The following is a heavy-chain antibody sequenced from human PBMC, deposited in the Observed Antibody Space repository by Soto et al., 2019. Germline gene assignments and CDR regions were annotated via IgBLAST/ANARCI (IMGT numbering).Heavy chain of an antibody. V-gene: IGHV4-30-4*08. D-gene: IGHD3-22*01. CDR3: AREVEDYYDSSGYYNWFDP. CDR1: GGSISSDY. J-gene: IGHJ5*02. CDR2: IYYSGST. Sequence: PSETLSLTCTVSGGSISSDYWNWIRQPPGKGLEWIGYIYYSGSTYYNPSLKSRVTISVDTSKNQFSLKLSSVTAADTAVYYCAREVEDYYDSSGYYNWFDPWGQGTLVTVSS.